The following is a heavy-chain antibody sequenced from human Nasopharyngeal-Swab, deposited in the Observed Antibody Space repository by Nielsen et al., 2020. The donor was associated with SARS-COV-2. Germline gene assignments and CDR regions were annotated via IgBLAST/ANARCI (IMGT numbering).Heavy chain of an antibody. D-gene: IGHD3-10*01. CDR2: ISYDGSNK. Sequence: GGSLRLSCAASGFTFSSYSMNWVRQAPGKGLEWVAVISYDGSNKYYADSVKGRFTISRDNSKNTLYLQMNSLRAEDTAVYYCAKEAYVSIVRGVTPWFDPWGQGTLVTVSS. CDR1: GFTFSSYS. V-gene: IGHV3-30*18. J-gene: IGHJ5*02. CDR3: AKEAYVSIVRGVTPWFDP.